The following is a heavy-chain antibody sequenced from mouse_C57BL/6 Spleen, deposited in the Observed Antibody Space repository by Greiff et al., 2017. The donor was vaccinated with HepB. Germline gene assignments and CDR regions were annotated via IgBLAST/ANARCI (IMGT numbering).Heavy chain of an antibody. CDR2: ISDGGSYT. D-gene: IGHD2-3*01. J-gene: IGHJ1*03. V-gene: IGHV5-4*03. CDR3: ARGDGYHGYFDV. CDR1: GFTFSSYA. Sequence: DVKLVESGGGLVKPGGSLKLSCAASGFTFSSYAMSWVRQTPEKRLEWVATISDGGSYTYYPDNVKGRFTISRDNAKNNLYLQMSHLKSEDTAMYYCARGDGYHGYFDVWGTGTTVTVSS.